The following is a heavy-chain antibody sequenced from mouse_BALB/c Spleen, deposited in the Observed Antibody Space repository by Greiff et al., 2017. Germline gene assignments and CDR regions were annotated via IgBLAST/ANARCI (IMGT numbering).Heavy chain of an antibody. CDR1: GYSITSGYY. J-gene: IGHJ2*01. V-gene: IGHV3-6*02. CDR3: ARGITDY. CDR2: ISYDGSN. D-gene: IGHD2-4*01. Sequence: ESGPGLVKPSQSLSLTCSVTGYSITSGYYWNWIRQFPGNKLEWMGYISYDGSNNYNPSLKNRISITRDTSKNQFFLKLNSVTTEDTATYYCARGITDYWGQGTTLTVSS.